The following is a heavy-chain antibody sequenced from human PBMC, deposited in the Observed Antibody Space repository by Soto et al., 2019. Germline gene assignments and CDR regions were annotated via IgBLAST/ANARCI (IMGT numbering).Heavy chain of an antibody. Sequence: SETLSLTCTVSGGFISSYYWSWIRQCPGKGLELIGYIHHTGSTNYNPSLKSRVTMSLDTSRNQFSLKLYSVTTADTAVYYCARSIDSSGFYFSNCWGQGTLVTVSS. CDR1: GGFISSYY. V-gene: IGHV4-59*01. D-gene: IGHD3-22*01. CDR2: IHHTGST. CDR3: ARSIDSSGFYFSNC. J-gene: IGHJ4*02.